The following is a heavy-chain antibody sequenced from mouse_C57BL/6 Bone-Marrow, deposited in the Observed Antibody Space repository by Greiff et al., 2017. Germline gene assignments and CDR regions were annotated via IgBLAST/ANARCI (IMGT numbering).Heavy chain of an antibody. CDR3: ARGCGNYDYAMDY. CDR1: GYAFSSSW. D-gene: IGHD2-1*01. V-gene: IGHV1-82*01. J-gene: IGHJ4*01. Sequence: VQLQQSGPELVKPGASVKISCKASGYAFSSSWMNWVKQRPGKGLEWIGRLYPGDGDTNYNGKFKGKATLTADKSSRTAYMQLSSLPSEDSAVYFCARGCGNYDYAMDYWGQGTSVTVSS. CDR2: LYPGDGDT.